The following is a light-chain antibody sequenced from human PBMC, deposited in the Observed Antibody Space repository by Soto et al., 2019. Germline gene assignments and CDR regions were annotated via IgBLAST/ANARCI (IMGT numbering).Light chain of an antibody. Sequence: EIVLTQSPGTLSLSPGERATLSCRASQSVSSSYVDWYQQKPGQAPRLLLYAASRRDTGIPGRFSVSGSVADFTLTNTRLVPDDFVLYDCQQDGSSCPTFGGGTKVVIK. J-gene: IGKJ4*01. V-gene: IGKV3-20*01. CDR2: AAS. CDR3: QQDGSSCPT. CDR1: QSVSSSY.